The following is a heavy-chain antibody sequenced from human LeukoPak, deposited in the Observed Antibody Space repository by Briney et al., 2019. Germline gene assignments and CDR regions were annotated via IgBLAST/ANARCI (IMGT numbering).Heavy chain of an antibody. CDR2: INPSGGST. V-gene: IGHV1-46*01. Sequence: ASVKVSCKASGYTFTSYGISWVRQAPGQGLEWMGIINPSGGSTSYAQKFQGRVTMTRDTSTSTVYMELSSLRSEDTAVYYCARPVWFGELLALSYWGQGTLVTVSS. J-gene: IGHJ4*02. CDR3: ARPVWFGELLALSY. CDR1: GYTFTSYG. D-gene: IGHD3-10*01.